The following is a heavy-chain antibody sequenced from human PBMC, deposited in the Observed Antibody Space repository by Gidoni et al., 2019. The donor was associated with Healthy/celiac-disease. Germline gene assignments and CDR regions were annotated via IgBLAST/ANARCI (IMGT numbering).Heavy chain of an antibody. D-gene: IGHD2-2*01. Sequence: EVQLMEHGGGLVQPGGSVRLCCAASGFTFSSYAMSWVRQAPGQGLEWVAAISASGGSTYYAETVKGRFTITRDNSMNTLYMQMNRLRAEDTAVYYCARDTRVAYDYWGQGTMVTVSS. CDR3: ARDTRVAYDY. CDR1: GFTFSSYA. CDR2: ISASGGST. J-gene: IGHJ3*01. V-gene: IGHV3-23*01.